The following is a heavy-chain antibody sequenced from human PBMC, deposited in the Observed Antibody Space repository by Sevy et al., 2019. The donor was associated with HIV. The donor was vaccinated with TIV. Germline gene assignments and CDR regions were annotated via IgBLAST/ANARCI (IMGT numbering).Heavy chain of an antibody. CDR1: GFDFSIYS. CDR3: AREGCTKPHDY. Sequence: GGCLRLSCAASGFDFSIYSMSWVRQAPGKGLEWVSTLSFGCGKINYADSVKGRFTISRDNSKGSVYLQMNNMRVEDKAVYYRAREGCTKPHDYWGQGTLVTVSS. D-gene: IGHD2-8*01. V-gene: IGHV3-23*01. CDR2: LSFGCGKI. J-gene: IGHJ4*02.